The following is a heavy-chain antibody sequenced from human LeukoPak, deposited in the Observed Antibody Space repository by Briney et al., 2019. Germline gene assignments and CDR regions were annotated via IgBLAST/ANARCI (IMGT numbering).Heavy chain of an antibody. CDR2: ISGSGGST. CDR1: GFTFSSYA. D-gene: IGHD2-15*01. J-gene: IGHJ6*02. V-gene: IGHV3-23*01. CDR3: AKVRRYCSGGSCYSDYYYGMDV. Sequence: PGGSLRLSCAASGFTFSSYAMSWVRQAPGKGLEWVSAISGSGGSTYYADSVKGRFTISRDSSKNTLYLQMNSLRAEDTAVYYCAKVRRYCSGGSCYSDYYYGMDVWGQGTTVTVSS.